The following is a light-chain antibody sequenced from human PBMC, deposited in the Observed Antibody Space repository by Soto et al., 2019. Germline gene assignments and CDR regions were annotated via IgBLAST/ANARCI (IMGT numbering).Light chain of an antibody. Sequence: QSALTQPPSASGSPGQSVTISCTGTFSDVGAFDYVSWYRHYPGKAPTLLIFVVNKRPSGVPDRISGSKSGNTASLTVSGLQAEDEAAYYCSSYAGNNNVIFGGGTKLTVL. V-gene: IGLV2-8*01. CDR2: VVN. J-gene: IGLJ2*01. CDR3: SSYAGNNNVI. CDR1: FSDVGAFDY.